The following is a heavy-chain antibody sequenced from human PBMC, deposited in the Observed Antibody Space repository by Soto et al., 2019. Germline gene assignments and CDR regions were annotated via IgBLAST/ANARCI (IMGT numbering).Heavy chain of an antibody. CDR1: GYTFTTYD. D-gene: IGHD1-26*01. Sequence: QVQLVQSGPEVKKPGASVKVYCKASGYTFTTYDFNWVRQAPGQGLEWMGWLNPKSGMTGSAQKFQGRVTMTRDSSIITVYMELSSLRSEDTAVYYCARVAGSPDYWGQGTLVTVSS. J-gene: IGHJ4*02. CDR3: ARVAGSPDY. CDR2: LNPKSGMT. V-gene: IGHV1-8*01.